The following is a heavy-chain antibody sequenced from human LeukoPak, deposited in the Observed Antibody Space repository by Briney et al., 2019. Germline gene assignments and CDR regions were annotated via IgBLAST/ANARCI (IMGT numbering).Heavy chain of an antibody. Sequence: ASVKVSCKASGYTFTGNYMHWVRQAPGQGLEWMGWIDPNNGGTNYAQKFQGRVTMTRDTSISTAYMELYSLRPDDTAVYYCARVLPSDYWGQGTLVTVSS. CDR2: IDPNNGGT. J-gene: IGHJ4*02. CDR3: ARVLPSDY. V-gene: IGHV1-2*02. CDR1: GYTFTGNY.